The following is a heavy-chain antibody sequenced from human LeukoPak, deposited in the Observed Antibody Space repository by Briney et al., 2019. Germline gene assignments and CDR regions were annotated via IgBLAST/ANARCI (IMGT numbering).Heavy chain of an antibody. J-gene: IGHJ4*02. CDR3: AKAMAGGYNYGPFNN. CDR1: GFTFKLYG. CDR2: GDGGGGTT. V-gene: IGHV3-23*01. Sequence: GGSLRLSCAASGFTFKLYGTSWARQASGKGLEWVSVGDGGGGTTYYADSVKGRFTISRDNSKNILYLQMNSLRAEDTAVYYCAKAMAGGYNYGPFNNWGQGTLVTVSS. D-gene: IGHD5-18*01.